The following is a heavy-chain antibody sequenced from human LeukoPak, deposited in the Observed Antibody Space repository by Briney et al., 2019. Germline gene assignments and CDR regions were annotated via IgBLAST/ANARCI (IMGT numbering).Heavy chain of an antibody. CDR2: IYYSGST. D-gene: IGHD1-26*01. CDR3: ARRSGATNYFDY. J-gene: IGHJ4*02. V-gene: IGHV4-39*01. CDR1: GGSISSSSYY. Sequence: PSETLSLTCTVSGGSISSSSYYWGWIRQPPGKGLEWIGSIYYSGSTYYNPSLKSRVTISVDTSKNQFSLKLSSVTAADTAVYYCARRSGATNYFDYWAREPWSPSPQ.